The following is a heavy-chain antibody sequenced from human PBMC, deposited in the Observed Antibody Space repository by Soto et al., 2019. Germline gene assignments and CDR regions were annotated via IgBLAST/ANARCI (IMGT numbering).Heavy chain of an antibody. CDR2: IYPGDSDT. V-gene: IGHV5-51*01. CDR1: GYSFTSYW. D-gene: IGHD1-1*01. J-gene: IGHJ4*02. CDR3: ARHGTGDNKNRPCDY. Sequence: GESLKISCKGSGYSFTSYWIGWVRQMPGKGLEWMGIIYPGDSDTRYSPSFQGQVTISADKSISTAYLQWSSLKASDTAMYYCARHGTGDNKNRPCDYWGQGTMVIVSA.